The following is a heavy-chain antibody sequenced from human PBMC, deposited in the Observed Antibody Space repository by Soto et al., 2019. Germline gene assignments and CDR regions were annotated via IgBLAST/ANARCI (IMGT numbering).Heavy chain of an antibody. D-gene: IGHD3-22*01. V-gene: IGHV1-69*06. J-gene: IGHJ6*02. Sequence: SVKVSCKASGGTFSSYAISWVRQAPGQGLEWMGGIIPIFGTANYAQKFQGRVTITADKSTSTAYMELSSLRSEDTAVYYCARVPSYDTPRYYYGMDVWGQGTTVTVSS. CDR1: GGTFSSYA. CDR3: ARVPSYDTPRYYYGMDV. CDR2: IIPIFGTA.